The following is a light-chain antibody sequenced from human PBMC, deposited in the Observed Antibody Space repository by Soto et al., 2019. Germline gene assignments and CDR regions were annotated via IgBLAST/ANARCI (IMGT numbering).Light chain of an antibody. CDR2: KVT. Sequence: QSVLTQPPSVSGAPGQRVTISCTGSSSNIGAGYDVHWYQQFPGNVPRLLIYKVTNRPSGVSYRFSGSKSGNTASLTISGLQAEDEADYFCTSSTTGSLYVFGTGTKVTVL. CDR1: SSNIGAGYD. CDR3: TSSTTGSLYV. V-gene: IGLV1-40*01. J-gene: IGLJ1*01.